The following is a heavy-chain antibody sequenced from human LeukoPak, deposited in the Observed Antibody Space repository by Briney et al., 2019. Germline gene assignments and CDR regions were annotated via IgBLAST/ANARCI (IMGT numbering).Heavy chain of an antibody. V-gene: IGHV1-24*01. CDR2: FDPEDGET. CDR3: ATGGRNWNYGY. CDR1: GYTLTELS. Sequence: ASVKVSCKVSGYTLTELSMHWVRQAPGKGLEWMGGFDPEDGETIYAQKFQGRVTMTEGTSTDTAYMELSSLRSEDTAVYYCATGGRNWNYGYWGQGTLVTVSS. D-gene: IGHD1-7*01. J-gene: IGHJ4*02.